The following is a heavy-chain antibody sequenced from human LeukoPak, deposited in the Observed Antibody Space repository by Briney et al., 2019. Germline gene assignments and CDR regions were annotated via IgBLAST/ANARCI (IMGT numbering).Heavy chain of an antibody. CDR2: FRRSDGAT. Sequence: PGGSLRLSCAASGFTFSSYPMSWVRQAPGKGLEWVSGFRRSDGATFYADSVKGRFTISRDNSKDALYLQMNNLKAEDTALYYCARGGGSYSWADYWGQGTPVTVSS. V-gene: IGHV3-23*01. CDR3: ARGGGSYSWADY. J-gene: IGHJ4*02. D-gene: IGHD1-26*01. CDR1: GFTFSSYP.